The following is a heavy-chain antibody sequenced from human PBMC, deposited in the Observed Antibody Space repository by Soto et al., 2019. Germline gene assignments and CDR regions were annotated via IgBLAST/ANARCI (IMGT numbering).Heavy chain of an antibody. J-gene: IGHJ4*02. V-gene: IGHV3-23*01. CDR3: AKVDVSTAGAFDY. D-gene: IGHD6-13*01. CDR2: INPSGDST. CDR1: GFTFSRHG. Sequence: PGGSLRLSCVASGFTFSRHGLSWVRQAPGKGLEWVSTINPSGDSTFYADSVKGRFTISRDNSKNTVYLQMNSLSVGDTAVYCSAKVDVSTAGAFDYWGQGALVTVSS.